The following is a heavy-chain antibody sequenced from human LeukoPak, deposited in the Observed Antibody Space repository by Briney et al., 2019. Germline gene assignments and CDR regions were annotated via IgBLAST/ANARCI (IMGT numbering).Heavy chain of an antibody. D-gene: IGHD3-10*01. Sequence: GGSLRLSCSPSGFSFSSYAMHCVPQAPGRGLEYVSAISSNGGSAFYADSVKDRFIVSRDNSENTLYLQMSSLRTEDTAVYYCVKGSGKDYYGSGSPRRGFDYWGQGTLVTVSS. J-gene: IGHJ4*02. CDR1: GFSFSSYA. CDR2: ISSNGGSA. V-gene: IGHV3-64D*09. CDR3: VKGSGKDYYGSGSPRRGFDY.